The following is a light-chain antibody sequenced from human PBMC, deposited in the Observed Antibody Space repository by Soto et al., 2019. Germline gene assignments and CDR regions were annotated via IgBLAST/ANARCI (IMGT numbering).Light chain of an antibody. J-gene: IGKJ4*01. CDR2: ATY. CDR1: QDISTY. V-gene: IGKV1-9*01. CDR3: QHLSPYPLLT. Sequence: QLTQSPSSLSASVGDRVTITCRASQDISTYLAWYQQKPGKAPTHLIYATYTLQSGVPSRFSGGGFGTDFTLTINSLQPEDFATYYCQHLSPYPLLTFGGGTKVEI.